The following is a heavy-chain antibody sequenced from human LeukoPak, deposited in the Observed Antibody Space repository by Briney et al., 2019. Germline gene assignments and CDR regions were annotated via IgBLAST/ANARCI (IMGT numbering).Heavy chain of an antibody. CDR2: ITSRSAFT. J-gene: IGHJ6*03. CDR1: GFSFSDYS. V-gene: IGHV3-48*01. Sequence: GGSLRLSCVASGFSFSDYSMNWVRQSPGKGLEWISYITSRSAFTYFADSVKGRFTVSRDDAKNSLYLYLTSLRVDDTPVYYCARDLTSAYWSPGGYYYYMDVWGKGTAVTVSS. CDR3: ARDLTSAYWSPGGYYYYMDV. D-gene: IGHD3-16*01.